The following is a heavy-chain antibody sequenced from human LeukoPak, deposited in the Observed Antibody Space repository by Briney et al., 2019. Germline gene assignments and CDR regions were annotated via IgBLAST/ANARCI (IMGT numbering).Heavy chain of an antibody. CDR3: ARDPPRGTVVTPPPFDY. CDR1: GGTFSSYT. Sequence: SVKVSCKASGGTFSSYTISWVRQAPGQGLEWMGRIIPILGIANYAQKFQGRVTITADKSTSTAYMELSSLRSEDTAVYSCARDPPRGTVVTPPPFDYWGQGTLVTVSS. J-gene: IGHJ4*02. V-gene: IGHV1-69*04. D-gene: IGHD4-23*01. CDR2: IIPILGIA.